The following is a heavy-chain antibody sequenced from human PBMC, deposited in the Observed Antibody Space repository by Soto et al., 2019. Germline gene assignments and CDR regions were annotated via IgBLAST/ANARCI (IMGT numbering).Heavy chain of an antibody. CDR1: GFSLSTSGVG. Sequence: QITLKESDPTLMKPTQTLTLTCTFSGFSLSTSGVGVGWIRQPPGKALEWLALIYWDDDKRYSPSLKSRLTITKDTSKNQVVLTMTNMDPVDTATYYCALLYSSSWYDYGMDVWGQGTTVTVSS. V-gene: IGHV2-5*02. D-gene: IGHD6-13*01. CDR2: IYWDDDK. CDR3: ALLYSSSWYDYGMDV. J-gene: IGHJ6*02.